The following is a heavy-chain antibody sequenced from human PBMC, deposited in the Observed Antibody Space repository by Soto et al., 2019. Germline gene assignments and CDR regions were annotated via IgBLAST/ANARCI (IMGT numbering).Heavy chain of an antibody. CDR3: ARDYGDCFDF. CDR1: GGSISSGDYY. V-gene: IGHV4-30-4*02. J-gene: IGHJ4*02. CDR2: IYYSGST. Sequence: SETLSLTCTVSGGSISSGDYYWSWIRQPPGKGLEWIGYIYYSGSTYYNPSLKSRVTISVDMSKNQFSLNLSSVTAAYTAVYYCARDYGDCFDFWGQGTLVTVSS. D-gene: IGHD4-17*01.